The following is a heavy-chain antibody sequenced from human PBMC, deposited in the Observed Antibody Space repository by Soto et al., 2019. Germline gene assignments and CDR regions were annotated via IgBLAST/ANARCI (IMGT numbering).Heavy chain of an antibody. CDR2: ISGSGDRT. V-gene: IGHV3-23*01. D-gene: IGHD3-22*01. CDR1: GITISNYP. J-gene: IGHJ4*02. Sequence: EVQLLESGGGLVQPGGSLRLSCAASGITISNYPMSWVRQAPGKGLDWVSGISGSGDRTYYGDSAKGRFTISKDISKNALSRQLDSLGGEDTAVYFCVKDDGGYPSTAPHWGQGTLVTVSS. CDR3: VKDDGGYPSTAPH.